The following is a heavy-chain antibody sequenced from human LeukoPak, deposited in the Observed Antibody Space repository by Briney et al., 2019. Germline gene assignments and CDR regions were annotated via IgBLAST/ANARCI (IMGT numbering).Heavy chain of an antibody. J-gene: IGHJ4*02. CDR3: ATGGDSGSYYNFDY. CDR1: GGTFSSYA. Sequence: ASVKVSCKASGGTFSSYAISWVRQAPGQGLEWMGWISAYNGNTNYAQKLQGRVTMTTDTSTSTAYMELRSLRSDDTAVYYCATGGDSGSYYNFDYWGQGTLVTVSS. D-gene: IGHD1-26*01. CDR2: ISAYNGNT. V-gene: IGHV1-18*01.